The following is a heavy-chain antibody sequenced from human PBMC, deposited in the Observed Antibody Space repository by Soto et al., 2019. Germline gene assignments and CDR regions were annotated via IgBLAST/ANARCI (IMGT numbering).Heavy chain of an antibody. Sequence: SETLSLTCTVSGGSISSGGYYWSWIRQHPGKGLEWIGYIYYSGSTYYNPSLKSRVTISVDTSKNQFSLKLSSVTAADTAVYYCARDGEAKVTIPHYWGQGTLVTVSS. CDR3: ARDGEAKVTIPHY. V-gene: IGHV4-31*03. J-gene: IGHJ4*02. D-gene: IGHD4-17*01. CDR1: GGSISSGGYY. CDR2: IYYSGST.